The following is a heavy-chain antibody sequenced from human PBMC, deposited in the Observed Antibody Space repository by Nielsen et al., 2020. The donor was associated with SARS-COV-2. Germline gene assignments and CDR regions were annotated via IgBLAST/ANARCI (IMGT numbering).Heavy chain of an antibody. J-gene: IGHJ5*02. CDR3: ARDLTFGAYWFDP. V-gene: IGHV3-33*01. Sequence: SMIISCAASGFTLSSHGMHWVRPPPGRRVERGSNMSYHGGDDNYADPVRGRFTISRGLSNNTVYLQRSSLRVEDTAVYYCARDLTFGAYWFDPWSQGTLVTVSS. CDR2: MSYHGGDD. CDR1: GFTLSSHG. D-gene: IGHD3/OR15-3a*01.